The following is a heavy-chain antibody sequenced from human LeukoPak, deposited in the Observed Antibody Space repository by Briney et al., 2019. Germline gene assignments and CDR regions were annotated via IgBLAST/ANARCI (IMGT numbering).Heavy chain of an antibody. Sequence: SETLSLTCTVSGGSISSSSYYWGWIRQPPGKGLEWIGSIYYSGSTYYNPSLKSRVTISVDTSENQFSLKLSSVTAADTAVYYCARVPDTAMVTFYFDYWGQGTLVTVSS. D-gene: IGHD5-18*01. V-gene: IGHV4-39*01. CDR3: ARVPDTAMVTFYFDY. CDR2: IYYSGST. J-gene: IGHJ4*02. CDR1: GGSISSSSYY.